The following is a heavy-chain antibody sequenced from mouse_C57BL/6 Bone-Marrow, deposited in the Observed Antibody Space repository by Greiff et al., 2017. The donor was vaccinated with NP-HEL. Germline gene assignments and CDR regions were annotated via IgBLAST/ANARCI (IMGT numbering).Heavy chain of an antibody. J-gene: IGHJ4*01. CDR1: GYTFTSYW. CDR2: IDPSDSYT. D-gene: IGHD2-1*01. Sequence: QVQLQQSGAELVKPGASVKLSCKASGYTFTSYWMQWVKQRPGQGLEWIGEIDPSDSYTNYNQKFKGKATLTVDTSSSTAYMQLSSLTSEDSAVYYCASNYFYAMDYWGQGTSVTVSS. CDR3: ASNYFYAMDY. V-gene: IGHV1-50*01.